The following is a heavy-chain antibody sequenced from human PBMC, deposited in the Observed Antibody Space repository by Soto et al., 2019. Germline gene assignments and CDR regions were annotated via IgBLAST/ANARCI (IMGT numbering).Heavy chain of an antibody. V-gene: IGHV1-18*01. D-gene: IGHD6-19*01. J-gene: IGHJ4*02. CDR3: ARVTSGWYYFDY. CDR1: GYTFTSYV. Sequence: ASVKVSCKASGYTFTSYVISWVRQAPGQGLEWMGWISAYSGNTNYAQKLQGRVTMTTDTSTSTAYMELTSLRSDDTAVYYCARVTSGWYYFDYWGQGTLVTVSS. CDR2: ISAYSGNT.